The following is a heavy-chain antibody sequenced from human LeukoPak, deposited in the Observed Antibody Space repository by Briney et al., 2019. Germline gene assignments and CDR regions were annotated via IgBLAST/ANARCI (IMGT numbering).Heavy chain of an antibody. CDR1: GGSISSGSYY. CDR3: ARGDKLRSAFDY. Sequence: SETLSLTCTVSGGSISSGSYYWSWIRQPPGKGLEWIAYISHSGSSKYNPSLKSRVTISVDTSKSHVSLRLSSVTAADTAVYYCARGDKLRSAFDYWGQGTLVTVSS. D-gene: IGHD4-17*01. V-gene: IGHV4-61*01. J-gene: IGHJ4*02. CDR2: ISHSGSS.